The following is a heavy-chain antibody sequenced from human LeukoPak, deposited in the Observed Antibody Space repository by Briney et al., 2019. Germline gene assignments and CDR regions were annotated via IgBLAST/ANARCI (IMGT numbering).Heavy chain of an antibody. V-gene: IGHV4-34*01. CDR1: GGSFSGYY. D-gene: IGHD2-2*01. Sequence: SETLSLTCAIYGGSFSGYYWSWIRQPPGKGLEWIGEINHSGSTNYNPSLKSRVTISVDTSKNQFSLKLTSVTAADTAVYYCATSSRYQLPYYFEHWGQGTLVTVSS. CDR2: INHSGST. J-gene: IGHJ4*02. CDR3: ATSSRYQLPYYFEH.